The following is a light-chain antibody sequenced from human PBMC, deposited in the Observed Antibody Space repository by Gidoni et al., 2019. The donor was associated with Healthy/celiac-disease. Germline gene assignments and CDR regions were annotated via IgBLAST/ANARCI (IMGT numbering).Light chain of an antibody. CDR1: QSVSSY. CDR2: DAS. CDR3: QQRSNWPLT. J-gene: IGKJ4*01. Sequence: TVSCRASQSVSSYLAWYQQKPGQAPRLLIYDASNRATGIPARFSGSGSGTDFTLTISSLKPEDFAVYYCQQRSNWPLTFGGGTKVEIK. V-gene: IGKV3-11*01.